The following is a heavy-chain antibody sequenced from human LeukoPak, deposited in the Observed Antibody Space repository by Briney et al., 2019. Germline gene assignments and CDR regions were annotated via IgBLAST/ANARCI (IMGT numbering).Heavy chain of an antibody. D-gene: IGHD3-10*01. V-gene: IGHV4-38-2*01. Sequence: SETLSLTCGVSGYSITSGHYWGWIRQSPVKGLEWIGSISHSGSAYFNPSLKSRVDIFLEMSKNQFSLELTSVTAADTAIYYCARLSNYDSGSYYTGGFYYMDGWGKGTAVTVSS. J-gene: IGHJ6*03. CDR1: GYSITSGHY. CDR3: ARLSNYDSGSYYTGGFYYMDG. CDR2: ISHSGSA.